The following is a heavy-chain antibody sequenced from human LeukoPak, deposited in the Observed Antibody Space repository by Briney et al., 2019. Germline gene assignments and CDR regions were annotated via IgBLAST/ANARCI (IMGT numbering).Heavy chain of an antibody. V-gene: IGHV4-39*01. CDR1: GGSISSSSYY. CDR2: VYYSGRI. CDR3: ARLALVVTPRGWFDP. J-gene: IGHJ5*02. D-gene: IGHD4-23*01. Sequence: SETLSLTCIVSGGSISSSSYYWGWIRQPPGKGLEWIGSVYYSGRIYYNPSLNSRVTISVDTSKNQFSLKVTSVTAADTAVYYCARLALVVTPRGWFDPWGQGTLVTVSS.